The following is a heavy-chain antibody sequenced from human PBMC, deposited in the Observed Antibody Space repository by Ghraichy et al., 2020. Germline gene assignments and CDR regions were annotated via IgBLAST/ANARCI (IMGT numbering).Heavy chain of an antibody. CDR2: IYYSGST. CDR3: ARADLVVVPAGDPADGNYYYYQVDV. J-gene: IGHJ6*03. V-gene: IGHV4-59*11. Sequence: SQTLSLTCTVSGDSISRHYWSWIRQPPGKGLEWIGHIYYSGSTNYNPSLKSRVTISIDTSKNHFSLKLSSVTAADTALYYCARADLVVVPAGDPADGNYYYYQVDVWGKGTTVTLSS. CDR1: GDSISRHY. D-gene: IGHD2-2*01.